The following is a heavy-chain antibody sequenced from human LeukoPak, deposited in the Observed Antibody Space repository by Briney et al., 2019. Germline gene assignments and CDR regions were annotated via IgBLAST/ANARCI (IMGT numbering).Heavy chain of an antibody. Sequence: PSETLSLTCAVYGGSFSGYYWSWIRQPPGKGLEWIGEISHSGSTNYNPSLKSRVTISVDTSKNQFSLKLSSVTAADTAVYYCARGEAAAVSSTNTYYYHMDVWGKGTTVTVSS. CDR3: ARGEAAAVSSTNTYYYHMDV. V-gene: IGHV4-34*01. J-gene: IGHJ6*03. CDR2: ISHSGST. CDR1: GGSFSGYY. D-gene: IGHD6-13*01.